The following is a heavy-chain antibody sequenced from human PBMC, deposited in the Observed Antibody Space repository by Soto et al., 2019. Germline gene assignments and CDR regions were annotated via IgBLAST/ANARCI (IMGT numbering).Heavy chain of an antibody. V-gene: IGHV1-18*01. D-gene: IGHD4-17*01. Sequence: QVQLVQSGVEVEKPGASVKVSCKASGYTFTGYGISWVRQAPGHGLEWMGWISAYNGDTNYAQKYEGRITMTTDTSTSTAYMELRSLTSDDTAVYYCARDVPTVTTGGPDYRGQGTLVTVSS. CDR2: ISAYNGDT. CDR3: ARDVPTVTTGGPDY. J-gene: IGHJ4*02. CDR1: GYTFTGYG.